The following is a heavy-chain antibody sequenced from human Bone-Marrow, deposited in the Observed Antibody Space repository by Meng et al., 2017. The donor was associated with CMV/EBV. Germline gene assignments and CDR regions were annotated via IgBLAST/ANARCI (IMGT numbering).Heavy chain of an antibody. CDR3: AKSGVTDY. D-gene: IGHD1-26*01. CDR1: GFTFSSYS. J-gene: IGHJ4*02. Sequence: GGSLRLSCAASGFTFSSYSMNWVRQAPGKGLEWVSSISSSSSYIYYTDSVKGRFTISRDNSKNTLYLQMNSLRAEDTAVYYCAKSGVTDYWGQGTLVTVSS. CDR2: ISSSSSYI. V-gene: IGHV3-21*04.